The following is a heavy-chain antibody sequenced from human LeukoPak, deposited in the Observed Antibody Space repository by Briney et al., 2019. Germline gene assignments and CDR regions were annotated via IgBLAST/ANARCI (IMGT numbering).Heavy chain of an antibody. J-gene: IGHJ4*02. CDR1: GYTFTGYY. V-gene: IGHV1-2*02. CDR2: IDPDSGGT. Sequence: ASVRVSCKTSGYTFTGYYLHWVRQAREQRPEWMGRIDPDSGGTHYGQKFQGRVTVTRDTSITTAYMELSGLTSDDTAVYYCARVPGPYTTSRFDFWGQGTLVTVSS. CDR3: ARVPGPYTTSRFDF. D-gene: IGHD2-2*02.